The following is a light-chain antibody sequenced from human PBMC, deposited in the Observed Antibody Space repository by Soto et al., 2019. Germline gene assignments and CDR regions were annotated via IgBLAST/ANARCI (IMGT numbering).Light chain of an antibody. Sequence: EIQLNKSTFPVSAYKGNRATITFRASQGISGYLAWYQQKPGKVPKLLIYAASTLQSGVPSRFSGSGSGTDFTLTISSLQPEDFATYYCQQYSSHSTFGQGTKV. J-gene: IGKJ1*01. V-gene: IGKV1-9*01. CDR3: QQYSSHST. CDR2: AAS. CDR1: QGISGY.